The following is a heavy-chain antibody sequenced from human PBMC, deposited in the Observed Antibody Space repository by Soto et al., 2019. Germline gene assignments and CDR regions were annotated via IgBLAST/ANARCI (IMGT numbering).Heavy chain of an antibody. Sequence: GGSLRLSCAASECTFSSYCMHWVCQEPGKGLEWVAVISYDGSNKYYADSVKGRFTISRDNFKNTLYLQMNSLRAEETAVYYCAKDQARWELTNWFDPWGQG. CDR3: AKDQARWELTNWFDP. D-gene: IGHD1-26*01. V-gene: IGHV3-30*18. J-gene: IGHJ5*02. CDR2: ISYDGSNK. CDR1: ECTFSSYC.